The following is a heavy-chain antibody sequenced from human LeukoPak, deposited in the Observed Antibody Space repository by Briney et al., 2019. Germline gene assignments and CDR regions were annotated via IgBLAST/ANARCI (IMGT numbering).Heavy chain of an antibody. CDR3: ARGRGTTQGDY. CDR2: INAGNGNT. J-gene: IGHJ4*02. Sequence: ASVKVSCKASGYAFTSYAMHWVRQAPGQRLEWMGWINAGNGNTKYSQKFQGRVTITRDTSASTAYMELSSLRSEDTAVYYCARGRGTTQGDYWGQGTLVTVSS. CDR1: GYAFTSYA. D-gene: IGHD2/OR15-2a*01. V-gene: IGHV1-3*01.